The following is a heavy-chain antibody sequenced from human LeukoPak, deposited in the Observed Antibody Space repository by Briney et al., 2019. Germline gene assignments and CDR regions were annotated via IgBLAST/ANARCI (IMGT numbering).Heavy chain of an antibody. V-gene: IGHV4-30-4*01. CDR1: GGSISRGDYY. D-gene: IGHD2-15*01. Sequence: SSQTLSLTCTVSGGSISRGDYYWSWIRHPPGKCREWVGYIYYSARTSSNPSPQSRVSISVDTSKNQFSLKLSSVTAADTAVYYCARVVVVVAATPGFDYWGQGTPATVSS. CDR2: IYYSART. J-gene: IGHJ4*02. CDR3: ARVVVVVAATPGFDY.